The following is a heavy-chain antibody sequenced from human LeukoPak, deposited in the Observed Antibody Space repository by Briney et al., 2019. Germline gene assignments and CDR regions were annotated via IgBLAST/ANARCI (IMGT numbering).Heavy chain of an antibody. CDR1: GFTFSSYA. J-gene: IGHJ5*02. D-gene: IGHD1-14*01. CDR2: ISGSGGST. Sequence: GGSLRLSCAASGFTFSSYAMSWVRQAPGKGLEWFSAISGSGGSTYYADSVKGRFTISRDNSKNTLYLQMNSLRAEDTAVYYCAKDPEPTPPRPFPNWFDPRGQGTLVTVSS. CDR3: AKDPEPTPPRPFPNWFDP. V-gene: IGHV3-23*01.